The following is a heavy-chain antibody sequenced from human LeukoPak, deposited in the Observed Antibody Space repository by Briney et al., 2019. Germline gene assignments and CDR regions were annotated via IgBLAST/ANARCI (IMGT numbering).Heavy chain of an antibody. V-gene: IGHV4-30-4*01. Sequence: SETLSLTCTVSGGSISSGDYYWSWIRQPPGKGLEWTGYIYYSGSTYYNPSLKSRVTISVDTSKNQFSLKLSSVTAADTAVYYCARETYYYDSSDAFDIWGQGTMVTVSS. D-gene: IGHD3-22*01. CDR1: GGSISSGDYY. CDR2: IYYSGST. CDR3: ARETYYYDSSDAFDI. J-gene: IGHJ3*02.